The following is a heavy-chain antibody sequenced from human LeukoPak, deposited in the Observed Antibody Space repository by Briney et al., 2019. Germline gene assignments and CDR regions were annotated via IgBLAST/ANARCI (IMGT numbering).Heavy chain of an antibody. CDR1: GFTVSSNY. D-gene: IGHD3-3*01. V-gene: IGHV3-66*02. CDR3: ASSDFWSGYYDY. CDR2: IYSGGST. Sequence: GGSLRLSCAASGFTVSSNYMSWVHQAPGKGLEWVSVIYSGGSTYYADSVKGRFTISRDNSKNTLYLQMNSLRAEDTAVYYCASSDFWSGYYDYWGQGTLVTVSS. J-gene: IGHJ4*02.